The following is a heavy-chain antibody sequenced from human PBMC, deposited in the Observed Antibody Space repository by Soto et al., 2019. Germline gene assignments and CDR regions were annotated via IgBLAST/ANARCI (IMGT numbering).Heavy chain of an antibody. CDR2: IIPIFGTA. D-gene: IGHD5-12*01. V-gene: IGHV1-69*12. CDR3: ARGNHRWLQLWYFDL. J-gene: IGHJ2*01. Sequence: QVQLVQSGAKVKKPGSSVTVSCKASGGTFSSYTISWVRQAHGQGLEWMGGIIPIFGTANYAQKFQGRVTITADESTSTAYMELSSLRSEDTAVYYCARGNHRWLQLWYFDLWGRGTLVTVSS. CDR1: GGTFSSYT.